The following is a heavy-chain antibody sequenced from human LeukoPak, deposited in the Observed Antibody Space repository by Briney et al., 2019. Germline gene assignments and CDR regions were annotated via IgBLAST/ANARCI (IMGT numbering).Heavy chain of an antibody. D-gene: IGHD1-1*01. Sequence: GASVKVSCKASGGTFSSYAISWVRQAPGQGLEWMGRIIPIFGIANYAQKFQGRVTITADKSTSTAYMELSSLRSEDTAVYYCARDLDNWNDDYYCGMDVWGQGTTVTVSS. J-gene: IGHJ6*02. CDR3: ARDLDNWNDDYYCGMDV. CDR2: IIPIFGIA. V-gene: IGHV1-69*04. CDR1: GGTFSSYA.